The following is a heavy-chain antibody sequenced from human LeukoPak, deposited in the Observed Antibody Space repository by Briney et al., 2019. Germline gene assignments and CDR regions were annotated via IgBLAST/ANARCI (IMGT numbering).Heavy chain of an antibody. CDR1: GFTFSNAW. CDR3: TTDATDGLDTAMIQRFDY. D-gene: IGHD5-18*01. J-gene: IGHJ4*02. CDR2: IKSKTDGGTT. V-gene: IGHV3-15*01. Sequence: NPGGSLRLSCAASGFTFSNAWMSWVRQAPGKGLEWVGRIKSKTDGGTTDYAAPVKGRFTISRDDSKNTLYLQMNSLKTEDTAVYYCTTDATDGLDTAMIQRFDYWGQGTLVTVSS.